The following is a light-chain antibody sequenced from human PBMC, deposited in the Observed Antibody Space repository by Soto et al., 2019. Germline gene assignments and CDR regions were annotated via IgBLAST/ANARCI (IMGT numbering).Light chain of an antibody. CDR1: QSVSSSY. CDR3: QQYGSSPPLS. CDR2: GAY. V-gene: IGKV3-20*01. Sequence: ELALTQSPGTISLSQVDIAKLSGSSSQSVSSSYLAWYQQKPGQAPRLLIYGAYSRATGIPDRFSGSGSGTDFTLTIRRLEPEDLAVYDCQQYGSSPPLSCGGGTKVDIK. J-gene: IGKJ4*01.